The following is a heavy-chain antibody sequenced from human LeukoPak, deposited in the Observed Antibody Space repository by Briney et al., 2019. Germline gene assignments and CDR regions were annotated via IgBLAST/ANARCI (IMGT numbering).Heavy chain of an antibody. CDR2: ISYDGSNK. CDR1: GFTFSSYA. CDR3: ARGPAFVAGKLSDAFDI. Sequence: PGGSLRLSCAASGFTFSSYAMHWVRQAPGKGLEWVAVISYDGSNKYYADSVKGRFTISRDNSKNTLYLQMNSLRAEDTAVYYCARGPAFVAGKLSDAFDIWGQGTMVTVSS. J-gene: IGHJ3*02. D-gene: IGHD6-19*01. V-gene: IGHV3-30-3*01.